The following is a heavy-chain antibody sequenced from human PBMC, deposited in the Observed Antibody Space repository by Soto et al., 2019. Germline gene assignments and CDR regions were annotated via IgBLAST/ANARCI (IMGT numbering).Heavy chain of an antibody. V-gene: IGHV3-7*03. CDR2: IKEDGSEK. Sequence: EVQLVESGGGLVQPGGSLRLSCADSGFILRNYWMSWVRQAPGMGLQWVASIKEDGSEKYYVDPEKGRFTISRENAKNSLYLQMNSLRAADTPVYNCARYRSLDPWGPGILVTVSS. D-gene: IGHD3-16*02. J-gene: IGHJ5*02. CDR1: GFILRNYW. CDR3: ARYRSLDP.